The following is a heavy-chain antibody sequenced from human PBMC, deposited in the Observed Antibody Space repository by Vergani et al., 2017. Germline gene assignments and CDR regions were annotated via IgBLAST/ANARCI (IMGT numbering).Heavy chain of an antibody. Sequence: QVQLVESGGGVVQPGRSLRLSCAASGFTFSSYGMHWVRQAPGKGLEWVAVIWYDGSKKYYADSVKGRFTISRDNSKNTLYLQMNSLRAEDTAVYYCARDPTRRYYYYYMDVWGKGTTVTVSS. CDR2: IWYDGSKK. V-gene: IGHV3-33*01. J-gene: IGHJ6*03. CDR1: GFTFSSYG. CDR3: ARDPTRRYYYYYMDV.